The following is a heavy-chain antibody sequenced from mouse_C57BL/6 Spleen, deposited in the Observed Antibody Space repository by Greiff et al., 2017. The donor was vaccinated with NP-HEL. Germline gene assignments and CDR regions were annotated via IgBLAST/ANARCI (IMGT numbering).Heavy chain of an antibody. CDR3: ASSYYSNYIYFDD. V-gene: IGHV1-61*01. CDR2: IYPSDSET. CDR1: GYTFTSYW. Sequence: QVQLQQPGAELVRPGSSVKLSCKASGYTFTSYWMDWVKQRPGQGLEWIGNIYPSDSETHYNQKFKDKATLTVDKSSSTAYMQLSSLTSEDSAVYYCASSYYSNYIYFDDWGQGTTLTVSS. J-gene: IGHJ2*01. D-gene: IGHD2-5*01.